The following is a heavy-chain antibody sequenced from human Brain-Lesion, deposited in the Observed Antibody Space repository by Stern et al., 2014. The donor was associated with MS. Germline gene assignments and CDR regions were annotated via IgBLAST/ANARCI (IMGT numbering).Heavy chain of an antibody. Sequence: EVQLVESGGDLVQPGRSLRLSRAAFGFTFDDYAMHWVPPAPGKGLEWVAGISWNSGTIGYADSVKGRFTTSRDNAYSSLYLQMNSLRPEDTALYYCARDITGSSAYFAYWGQGTLVTVSS. J-gene: IGHJ4*02. CDR1: GFTFDDYA. D-gene: IGHD1-14*01. CDR3: ARDITGSSAYFAY. V-gene: IGHV3-9*01. CDR2: ISWNSGTI.